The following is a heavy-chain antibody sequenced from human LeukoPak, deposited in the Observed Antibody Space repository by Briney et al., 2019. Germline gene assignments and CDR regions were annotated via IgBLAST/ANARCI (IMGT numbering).Heavy chain of an antibody. CDR3: TKAHRALDSTSHYLYFDL. J-gene: IGHJ4*02. V-gene: IGHV3-23*01. CDR1: GFTFRSFA. Sequence: PGGSLRLSSAASGFTFRSFAMTWVRHAPGEGVGWVSTIGGSGGATYSADSVKGRFTISKDESMTTVYLQMNSLRAEDTAVYHCTKAHRALDSTSHYLYFDLWGLGTLLTVPS. D-gene: IGHD6-13*01. CDR2: IGGSGGAT.